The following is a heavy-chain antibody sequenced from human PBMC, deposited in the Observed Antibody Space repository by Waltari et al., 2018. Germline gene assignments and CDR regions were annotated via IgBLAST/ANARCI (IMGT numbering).Heavy chain of an antibody. V-gene: IGHV3-53*01. CDR2: IYSGGST. CDR3: ARNPRYYYDSSGLDY. J-gene: IGHJ4*02. D-gene: IGHD3-22*01. CDR1: GFTVSSNY. Sequence: VQLVESGGGLIQPGGSLRLSCAASGFTVSSNYMSWVRQAPGKGLEWVSVIYSGGSTYYADSVKGRFTISRDNSKNTLYLQMNSLRAEDTAVYYCARNPRYYYDSSGLDYWGQGTLVTVSS.